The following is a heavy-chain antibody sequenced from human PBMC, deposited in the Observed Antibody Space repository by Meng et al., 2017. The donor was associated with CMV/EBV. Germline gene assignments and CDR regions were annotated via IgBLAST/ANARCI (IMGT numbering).Heavy chain of an antibody. CDR2: INPNSGGT. J-gene: IGHJ6*02. Sequence: ASVKVSCKASGYTFTGYYMHWVRQAPGQGLEWMVWINPNSGGTNYAQKFQGRVTMTRDTSISTAYMELSRLRSDDTAVYYCARDWTIPYYGMDVWGQGTTVTVSS. D-gene: IGHD3-3*01. V-gene: IGHV1-2*02. CDR1: GYTFTGYY. CDR3: ARDWTIPYYGMDV.